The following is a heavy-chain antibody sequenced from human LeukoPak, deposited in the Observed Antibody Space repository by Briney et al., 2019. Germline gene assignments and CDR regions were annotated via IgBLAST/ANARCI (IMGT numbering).Heavy chain of an antibody. J-gene: IGHJ2*01. Sequence: PGGSLRLSCAASGFTFSSYGMHWVRQVPGQGLVWVSHIDGDGRIAHYGDSVKGRFTISRDSSRNTLFLHMNTLRAEDTAIYYCAKDRTVGASYWYFDLWGRGTLVTVSS. CDR2: IDGDGRIA. CDR3: AKDRTVGASYWYFDL. V-gene: IGHV3-74*01. D-gene: IGHD1-26*01. CDR1: GFTFSSYG.